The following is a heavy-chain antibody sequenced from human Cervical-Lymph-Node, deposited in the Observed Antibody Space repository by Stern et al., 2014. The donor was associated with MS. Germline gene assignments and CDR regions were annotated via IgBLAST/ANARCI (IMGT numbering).Heavy chain of an antibody. V-gene: IGHV7-4-1*02. CDR1: GYTFTSYA. Sequence: VHLVESGSELKKPGASVKVSCKASGYTFTSYAMNWVRQAPGQGLEWMGWINTNTGNPTYAQGFTGRFVFSLDTSVSTAYLQISSLKAEDTAVYYCARDLGDYYDSSRRYYYYGMDVWGQGTTVTVSS. CDR3: ARDLGDYYDSSRRYYYYGMDV. D-gene: IGHD3-22*01. J-gene: IGHJ6*02. CDR2: INTNTGNP.